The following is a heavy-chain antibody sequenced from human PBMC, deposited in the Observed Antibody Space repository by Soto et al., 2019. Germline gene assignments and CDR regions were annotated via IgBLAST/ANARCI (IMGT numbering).Heavy chain of an antibody. J-gene: IGHJ4*02. CDR2: MSYDGKNE. V-gene: IGHV3-30*01. CDR1: GFTFSRFA. Sequence: PGGFLTLSCTALGFTFSRFALDWFRQAPGKGLKGVAVMSYDGKNEHYAASVKGRFTISRDNSKNTLFLDMKSLKIEDTAMYFCARRGPLSGDFDLWGPGTLVTVSS. CDR3: ARRGPLSGDFDL.